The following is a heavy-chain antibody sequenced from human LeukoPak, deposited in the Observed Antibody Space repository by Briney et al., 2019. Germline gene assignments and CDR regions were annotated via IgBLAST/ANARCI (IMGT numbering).Heavy chain of an antibody. CDR3: AIGSKDFHYYDSSGYYLDY. CDR2: IYYSGST. Sequence: SQTLSLTCTVSGGSISSGGYYWSWLRQHPGKGLEWIGYIYYSGSTYYNPSLKSRVTISVDTSKNQFPLKLSSVAAADTAVYYCAIGSKDFHYYDSSGYYLDYWGQGTLVTVSS. D-gene: IGHD3-22*01. J-gene: IGHJ4*02. CDR1: GGSISSGGYY. V-gene: IGHV4-31*03.